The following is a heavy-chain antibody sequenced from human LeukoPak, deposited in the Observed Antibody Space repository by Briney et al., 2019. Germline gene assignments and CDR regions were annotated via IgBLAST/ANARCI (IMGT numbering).Heavy chain of an antibody. D-gene: IGHD3-3*01. CDR3: ARGPTPTTIFGVIVGVGY. J-gene: IGHJ4*02. V-gene: IGHV4-30-2*01. Sequence: SQTLSLTCTVSGGSISSGGYYWSWIRQPPGKGLEWIGHIYHSGSTYYNPSLKSRVTISVDRSKNQFSLKLSSVTAADTAVYYCARGPTPTTIFGVIVGVGYWGQRTLVTVSS. CDR1: GGSISSGGYY. CDR2: IYHSGST.